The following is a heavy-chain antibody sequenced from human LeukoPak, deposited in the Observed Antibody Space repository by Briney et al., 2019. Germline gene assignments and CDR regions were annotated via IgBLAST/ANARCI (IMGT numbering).Heavy chain of an antibody. J-gene: IGHJ4*02. Sequence: SETLSLTCTVSGGSISSGSYYWSWIRQPAGKGLEWIGRIYTSGSTNYNPSLKSRVTISVYTSKNQFSLKLSSVTAADTAVYYCARNNGRPSPRWGYSSGWKFDYWGQGTLVTVSS. CDR3: ARNNGRPSPRWGYSSGWKFDY. D-gene: IGHD6-19*01. CDR2: IYTSGST. CDR1: GGSISSGSYY. V-gene: IGHV4-61*02.